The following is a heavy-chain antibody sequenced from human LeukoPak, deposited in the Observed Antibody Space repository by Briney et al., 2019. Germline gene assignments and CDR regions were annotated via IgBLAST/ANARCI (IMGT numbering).Heavy chain of an antibody. J-gene: IGHJ4*02. CDR2: ISSSSSYI. CDR3: ARDRDFLGSGWSNSFDY. Sequence: GGSLRLSCAASGFTFSSYSMNWVRQAPGKGLEWVSSISSSSSYIYYADSVKGRFTISRDNAKNSLYLQMNSLRAEDTAVYYCARDRDFLGSGWSNSFDYWGQGTLVTVSS. CDR1: GFTFSSYS. V-gene: IGHV3-21*01. D-gene: IGHD6-19*01.